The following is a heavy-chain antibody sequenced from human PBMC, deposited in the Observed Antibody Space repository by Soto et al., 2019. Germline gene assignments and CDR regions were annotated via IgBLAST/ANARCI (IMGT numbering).Heavy chain of an antibody. J-gene: IGHJ4*02. CDR3: ARDLAPVVTTLDY. D-gene: IGHD1-1*01. CDR2: IWYDGSNK. Sequence: QVQLVESGGGVVQPGRSLRLSCAASGFTFSSYGMHWVRQAPGKGLEWVAVIWYDGSNKYYADSVKGRFTISRDNSKNTLYLQMNSLRAEDTAVYYCARDLAPVVTTLDYWGQGTLVTVSS. V-gene: IGHV3-33*01. CDR1: GFTFSSYG.